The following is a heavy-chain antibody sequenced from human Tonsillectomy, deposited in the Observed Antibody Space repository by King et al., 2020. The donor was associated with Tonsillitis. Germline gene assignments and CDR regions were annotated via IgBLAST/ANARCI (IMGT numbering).Heavy chain of an antibody. D-gene: IGHD5-18*01. CDR2: CSNFIGIT. J-gene: IGHJ4*02. Sequence: VQLVQSGAEVKKPGASVKVSCKASGYTFIRYGISWVRQAPGQGIEWMGWCSNFIGITNYAQKVQGRVAMTADTSTSTAYMELRSLGSADTAVYYCARGLGYGYDSWGQGTLVTVSS. CDR3: ARGLGYGYDS. V-gene: IGHV1-18*01. CDR1: GYTFIRYG.